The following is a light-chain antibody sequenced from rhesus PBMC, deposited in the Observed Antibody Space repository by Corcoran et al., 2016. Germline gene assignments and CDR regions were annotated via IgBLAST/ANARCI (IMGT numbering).Light chain of an antibody. Sequence: DIQMTQSPSSLSASVGDRVTITCRASQGISNYLAWYQQTPGETPKLLIYAESGLQRGIPFRFSGSGSGTEFTLTISSLQSEDVATYYCQHYYSTPPTFGQGTKVEIK. CDR2: AES. V-gene: IGKV1-25*02. CDR1: QGISNY. J-gene: IGKJ1*01. CDR3: QHYYSTPPT.